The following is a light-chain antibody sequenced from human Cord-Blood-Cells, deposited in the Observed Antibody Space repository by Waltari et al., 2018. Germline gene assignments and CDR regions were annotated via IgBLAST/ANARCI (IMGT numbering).Light chain of an antibody. CDR3: CSYAGSSTWV. CDR2: EGS. V-gene: IGLV2-23*01. Sequence: QSALTQPASVSGSPGQSTTIPCPGPSSDVGSYNLVPWYQQHPGKAPTRMIYEGSQRPSGVSDRFAGSRSGNTASLTISGLQAEDEADYYCCSYAGSSTWVFGGGTKLTVL. J-gene: IGLJ3*02. CDR1: SSDVGSYNL.